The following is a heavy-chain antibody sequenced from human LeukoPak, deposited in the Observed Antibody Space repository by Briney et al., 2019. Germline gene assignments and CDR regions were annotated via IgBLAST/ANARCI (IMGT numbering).Heavy chain of an antibody. Sequence: SGPTLVNPTQTLTLTCTFSGFSLSTRGVGVSWIRQPPGKALEWLALIYWNDDNRYSPSLKSRLTITKDTSKNQVVLTMTNMDPVDTARYYCAHGSGWLYDYWGQGTLVTVSS. V-gene: IGHV2-5*01. D-gene: IGHD6-19*01. J-gene: IGHJ4*02. CDR3: AHGSGWLYDY. CDR1: GFSLSTRGVG. CDR2: IYWNDDN.